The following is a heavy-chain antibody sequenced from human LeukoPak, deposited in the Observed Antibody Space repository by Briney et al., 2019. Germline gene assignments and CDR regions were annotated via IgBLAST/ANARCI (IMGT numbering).Heavy chain of an antibody. J-gene: IGHJ4*02. CDR2: ISSYNGNT. CDR3: ARDMSSSGWYTSVSNIYYFDY. Sequence: ASVKVSCKASGYTFTSYGISWVRQAPGQGLEWRVGISSYNGNTNYAQKLQGRVTMTTDTSTSTAYMELRSMRSDDTDVYYCARDMSSSGWYTSVSNIYYFDYWGQGTLVTVSS. CDR1: GYTFTSYG. D-gene: IGHD6-19*01. V-gene: IGHV1-18*04.